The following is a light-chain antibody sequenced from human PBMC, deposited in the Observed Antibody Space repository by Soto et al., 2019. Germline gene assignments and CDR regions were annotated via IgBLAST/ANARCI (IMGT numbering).Light chain of an antibody. CDR3: CAYAGNFIWV. V-gene: IGLV2-11*01. CDR1: TRDVGAYNL. Sequence: QSALTQPRSVSGSPGQSITLSCDGSTRDVGAYNLVSWYQQHPGEAPKLMIYDVIKRPSGVPYRFSGSKSGNTASLTISGLQADDEGDYYCCAYAGNFIWVFGGGTKLTVL. CDR2: DVI. J-gene: IGLJ3*02.